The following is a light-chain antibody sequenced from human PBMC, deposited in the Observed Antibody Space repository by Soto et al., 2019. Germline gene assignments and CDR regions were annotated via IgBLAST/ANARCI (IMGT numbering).Light chain of an antibody. CDR2: AAS. J-gene: IGKJ3*01. CDR3: QHYHSPPFT. CDR1: QGISNY. V-gene: IGKV1-27*01. Sequence: DIQMTQSPSSLSAFVGDSVTFTCRASQGISNYLAWYHQKPGKVPKLLVYAASTLHSQVPSRISGSGSGTEFTLTLRSLQPEDVGTYYCQHYHSPPFTFGPGTKLEIK.